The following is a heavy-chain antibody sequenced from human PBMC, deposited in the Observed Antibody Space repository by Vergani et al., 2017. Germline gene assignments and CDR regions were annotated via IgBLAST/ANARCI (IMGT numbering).Heavy chain of an antibody. D-gene: IGHD2-2*01. CDR1: AFTFSSYG. CDR3: AKSRGTCSSTSCFYHYAMDF. Sequence: QVHLVESGGGVVQPGGSLRLSCAASAFTFSSYGMHWARQVPGRGLEWVAFIRHDGTNQYYADSVKGRFTISRDNSRNTLDLQMNSLKPEDTAVYYCAKSRGTCSSTSCFYHYAMDFWGQGTTVTVSS. J-gene: IGHJ6*02. V-gene: IGHV3-30*02. CDR2: IRHDGTNQ.